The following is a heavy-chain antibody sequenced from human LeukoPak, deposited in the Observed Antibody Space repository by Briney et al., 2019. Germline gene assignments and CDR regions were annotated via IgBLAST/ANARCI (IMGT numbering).Heavy chain of an antibody. CDR2: IYHSGST. D-gene: IGHD3-22*01. CDR3: ARHARYYYDSSGYYYFYYFDY. J-gene: IGHJ4*02. Sequence: SETQSLTCAVSGYSISSGYYWGWIRQPPGKELEWIGSIYHSGSTYYNPSLKSRVTISVDTSKNQFSLKLSSVTAADTAVYYCARHARYYYDSSGYYYFYYFDYWGQGTLVTVSS. CDR1: GYSISSGYY. V-gene: IGHV4-38-2*01.